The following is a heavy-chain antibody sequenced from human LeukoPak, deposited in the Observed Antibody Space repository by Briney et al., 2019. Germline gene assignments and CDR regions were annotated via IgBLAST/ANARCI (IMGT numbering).Heavy chain of an antibody. CDR2: IYTSGST. J-gene: IGHJ4*02. V-gene: IGHV4-4*07. Sequence: SETLSPTCTVSGGSISSYYWSWIRQPAGKGLEWIGRIYTSGSTNYNPSLKSRDTMSVDTSKNQFSLKLSSVTAADTAVYYCARGGAERDGYNSDFDYWGQGTLVTVSS. CDR1: GGSISSYY. D-gene: IGHD5-24*01. CDR3: ARGGAERDGYNSDFDY.